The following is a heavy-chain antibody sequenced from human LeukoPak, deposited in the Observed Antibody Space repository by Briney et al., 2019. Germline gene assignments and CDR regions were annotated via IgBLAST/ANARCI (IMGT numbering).Heavy chain of an antibody. J-gene: IGHJ6*02. CDR2: IYYSGST. Sequence: PSETLSLTCTVSGGSISSGDYYWSWIRQPPGKGLEWIGHIYYSGSTYYNPSLKSRVTISADMSKNQFSLKLSSVTAADTAVYYCARFGFYYDIDVWGQGTTVTVSS. V-gene: IGHV4-30-4*01. CDR1: GGSISSGDYY. D-gene: IGHD3-16*01. CDR3: ARFGFYYDIDV.